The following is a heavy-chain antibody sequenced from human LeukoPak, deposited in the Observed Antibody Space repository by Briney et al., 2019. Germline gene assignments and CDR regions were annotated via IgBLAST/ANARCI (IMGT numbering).Heavy chain of an antibody. CDR2: IYYSGST. Sequence: SETLSLTCTVSGGSISSGGYYWSWIRQHPGKGLEWIGYIYYSGSTYYNPSLKSRVTISVDTSKNQFSLKLSSVTAADTAVYYCARLRLSIRYYDFWSGRAPLDYWGQGTLVTVSS. CDR3: ARLRLSIRYYDFWSGRAPLDY. J-gene: IGHJ4*02. CDR1: GGSISSGGYY. V-gene: IGHV4-31*03. D-gene: IGHD3-3*01.